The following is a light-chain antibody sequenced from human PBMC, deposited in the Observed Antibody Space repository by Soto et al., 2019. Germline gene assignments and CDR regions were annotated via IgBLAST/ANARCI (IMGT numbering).Light chain of an antibody. V-gene: IGKV3-15*01. Sequence: EIVMTQSPASLSVSPGERVTLSCTASQSVSRYLAWYQQIPGQAPRLLIHGASTGAIGVPDRFSGSGSGTEFTLTISTLQSEDSAVYSCHQYKNWPWTFGQGTKVKI. CDR2: GAS. CDR3: HQYKNWPWT. CDR1: QSVSRY. J-gene: IGKJ1*01.